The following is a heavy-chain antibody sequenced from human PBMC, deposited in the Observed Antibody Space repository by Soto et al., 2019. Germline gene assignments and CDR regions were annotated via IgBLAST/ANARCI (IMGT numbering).Heavy chain of an antibody. Sequence: PGESLKISCEGSGYSFTTYWISWVRQMPGKGLEWMGSIDPSDSYTNYSPSFQGHVTISADKSISTAYLQWSSLKASDTAMYYCARHGYDWAADYGMDVWGQGTTVTVSS. CDR1: GYSFTTYW. CDR2: IDPSDSYT. V-gene: IGHV5-10-1*01. J-gene: IGHJ6*02. D-gene: IGHD3-16*01. CDR3: ARHGYDWAADYGMDV.